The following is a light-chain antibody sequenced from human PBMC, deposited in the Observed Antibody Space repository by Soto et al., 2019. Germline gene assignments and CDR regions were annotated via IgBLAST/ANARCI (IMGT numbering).Light chain of an antibody. CDR1: QSLLYSPNNKNH. J-gene: IGKJ1*01. CDR3: QQYYDARQT. Sequence: DIVMTQSPDSLAVSLGERATIDCKSSQSLLYSPNNKNHLAWYQQKPGQPPKLLIYWASTRESGVPDRFTGSGSGADFTRTIGSLQAEDGAVYCFQQYYDARQTFGRGTKVESK. V-gene: IGKV4-1*01. CDR2: WAS.